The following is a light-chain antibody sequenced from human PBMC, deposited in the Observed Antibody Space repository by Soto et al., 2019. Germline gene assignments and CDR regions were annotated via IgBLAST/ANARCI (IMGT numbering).Light chain of an antibody. CDR2: TAS. CDR3: QKYSGPPYT. Sequence: DIQMTQSPSSLSASVGDRVTITCRASQGIRNYLAWYQQKPGKVPKLLIYTASTLQSGVASRFSGSGSGTDFTLTISSLQPEDVATYYCQKYSGPPYTFGQGTKLEIK. V-gene: IGKV1-27*01. J-gene: IGKJ2*01. CDR1: QGIRNY.